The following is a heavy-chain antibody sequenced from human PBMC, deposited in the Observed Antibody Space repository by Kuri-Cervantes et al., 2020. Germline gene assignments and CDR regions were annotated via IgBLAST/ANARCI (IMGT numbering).Heavy chain of an antibody. J-gene: IGHJ4*02. CDR3: AREASSSLDY. CDR1: GSSFGNYG. V-gene: IGHV3-30*02. D-gene: IGHD6-6*01. CDR2: IRPDESRQ. Sequence: GESLKISCAASGSSFGNYGMHWVRQAPGKGLEWVAFIRPDESRQYYADSVKGRFTISRDNAKNSLYLQMNSLRAEDTAVYYCAREASSSLDYWGQGTLVTVSS.